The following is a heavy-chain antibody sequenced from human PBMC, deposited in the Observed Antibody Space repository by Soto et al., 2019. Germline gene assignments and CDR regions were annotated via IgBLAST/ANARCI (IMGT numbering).Heavy chain of an antibody. V-gene: IGHV4-59*08. D-gene: IGHD2-15*01. CDR1: GGSVSSYY. CDR3: ARGLCSGGTCYSRFFDN. J-gene: IGHJ4*02. CDR2: IYYSGGT. Sequence: SETLSLTCTVSGGSVSSYYWSWIRQPPGKGLEWIGYIYYSGGTNYNPSLKSRVSISLDTSNNQFSLTLTSVTAADTAVYYCARGLCSGGTCYSRFFDNWGQGTLVTVSS.